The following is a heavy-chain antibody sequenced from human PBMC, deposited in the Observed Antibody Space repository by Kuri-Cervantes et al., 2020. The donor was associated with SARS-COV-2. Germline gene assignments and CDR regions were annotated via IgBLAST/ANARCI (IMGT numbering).Heavy chain of an antibody. J-gene: IGHJ6*03. D-gene: IGHD6-13*01. CDR3: AKDLESQQLVRGLVYYYYYMDV. CDR1: GFTFSSYS. CDR2: INTDGSHK. Sequence: GGSLRLSCAASGFTFSSYSMLWVRQAPGKGLEWVSSINTDGSHKNYADSVKGRFTISRDKSKNTLYLQMNSLRAEDTAVYYCAKDLESQQLVRGLVYYYYYMDVWGKGTTVTVSS. V-gene: IGHV3-21*01.